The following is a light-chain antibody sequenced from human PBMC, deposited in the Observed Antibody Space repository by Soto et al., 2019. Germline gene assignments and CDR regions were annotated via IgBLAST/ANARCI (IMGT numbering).Light chain of an antibody. CDR3: MQALQTPRT. Sequence: DIVMTQIPLSLPVTPGEPASISCRSSQSLLHSNGNNCLDWYLQRPGQSPQLLIYLGSNRASGVPDRFSGSRSGTDFTLKISRVEAEDVGVYYCMQALQTPRTFGQGTKLEIK. J-gene: IGKJ2*01. CDR2: LGS. CDR1: QSLLHSNGNNC. V-gene: IGKV2-28*01.